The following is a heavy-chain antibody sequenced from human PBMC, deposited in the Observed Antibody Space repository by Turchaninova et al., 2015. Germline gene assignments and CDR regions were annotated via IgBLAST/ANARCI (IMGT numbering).Heavy chain of an antibody. CDR3: AKSRSGDSASIDY. Sequence: EVXVVEXGXGXXXPGGXXRLSCAAVGFTFRGYAMGWVRQAPGKGLEWVSGISGNGESRYYADSVKCRFTSSRDNSKNTLYLQMSSLRAEDTAVYYCAKSRSGDSASIDYWGQGTLVTVSS. V-gene: IGHV3-23*04. D-gene: IGHD3-10*01. CDR2: ISGNGESR. CDR1: GFTFRGYA. J-gene: IGHJ4*02.